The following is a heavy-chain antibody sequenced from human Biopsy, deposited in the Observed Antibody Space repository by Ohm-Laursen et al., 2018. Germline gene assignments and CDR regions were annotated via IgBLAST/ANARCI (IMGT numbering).Heavy chain of an antibody. CDR2: INHSGRT. CDR1: GESFNGYY. J-gene: IGHJ6*02. CDR3: VRGVDYYDPYHYYALDV. D-gene: IGHD3-22*01. Sequence: GTLSLTWAVYGESFNGYYWSWIRQTPGKGLEWIGEINHSGRTNYNPSLKSRVTISVDASKNQFSLKVRSVTAADTAVYYCVRGVDYYDPYHYYALDVWGQGTTVTVSS. V-gene: IGHV4-34*01.